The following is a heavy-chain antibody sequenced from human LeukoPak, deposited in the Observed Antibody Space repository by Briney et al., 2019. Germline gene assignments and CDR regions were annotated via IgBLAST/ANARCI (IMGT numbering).Heavy chain of an antibody. Sequence: ASVKVSCKASGYTFTRYHMHWVRQAPGQGLEWMGIVSPSAGSTSYAQKFQGRVTMTRDTSTSTVYMELSSLRSEDTAVYYCARGVRGSGWENIDHWGQGTLVTVSS. D-gene: IGHD6-19*01. CDR1: GYTFTRYH. V-gene: IGHV1-46*01. J-gene: IGHJ4*02. CDR2: VSPSAGST. CDR3: ARGVRGSGWENIDH.